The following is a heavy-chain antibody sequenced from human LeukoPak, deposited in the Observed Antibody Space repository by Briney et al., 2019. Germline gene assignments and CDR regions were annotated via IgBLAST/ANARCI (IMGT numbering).Heavy chain of an antibody. D-gene: IGHD2-8*01. CDR2: ISGSDGSS. CDR1: GFTFSSYA. Sequence: PGGSLRLSCAASGFTFSSYAMSWVRQAPGGGLEGVSAISGSDGSSYYADSAKGRFTISKDNSKNTLYLQMNSLRAEDTAVYYCAKANGDYYYYYMDVWGKGTTVTVSS. CDR3: AKANGDYYYYYMDV. J-gene: IGHJ6*03. V-gene: IGHV3-23*01.